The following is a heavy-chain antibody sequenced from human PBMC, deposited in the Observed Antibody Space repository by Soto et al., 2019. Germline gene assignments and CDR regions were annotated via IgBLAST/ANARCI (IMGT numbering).Heavy chain of an antibody. V-gene: IGHV4-34*01. J-gene: IGHJ5*02. D-gene: IGHD3-9*01. Sequence: SETLSLTCAVYGGSFSGYYWSWIRQPPGKGLEWIGEINHSGSTNYNPSLKSRVTISVDTSKNQFSLKLSSVTAADTAVYYCARGREYYDILTGYYNSNWFDPWGQGTLVTVSS. CDR2: INHSGST. CDR1: GGSFSGYY. CDR3: ARGREYYDILTGYYNSNWFDP.